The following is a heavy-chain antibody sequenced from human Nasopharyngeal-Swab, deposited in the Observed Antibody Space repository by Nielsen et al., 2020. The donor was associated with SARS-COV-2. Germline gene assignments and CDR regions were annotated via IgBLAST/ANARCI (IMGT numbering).Heavy chain of an antibody. CDR1: GGSFSGCY. CDR3: ARGGIPTGDLPTGYYFDY. Sequence: SETLSLTCAVYGGSFSGCYWSWIRQPPGKGLEWIGEINHSGSTNYNPSLKSRVTISVDTSKNQFSLKLSSVTAADTAVYYCARGGIPTGDLPTGYYFDYWGQGTLVTVSS. CDR2: INHSGST. J-gene: IGHJ4*02. V-gene: IGHV4-34*01. D-gene: IGHD7-27*01.